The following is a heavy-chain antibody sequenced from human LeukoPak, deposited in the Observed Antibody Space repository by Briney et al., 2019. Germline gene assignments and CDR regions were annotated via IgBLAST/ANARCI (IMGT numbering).Heavy chain of an antibody. D-gene: IGHD2-2*01. V-gene: IGHV4-34*01. CDR2: INDSGST. CDR1: GGAFSNYF. J-gene: IGHJ4*02. CDR3: ARGQYCSTTTCYSARRYFDF. Sequence: PSETLSLTCAVSGGAFSNYFWTWIRQPPGKGMEWIAEINDSGSTNSNSSLRSRVAISLDTSKNQFSLRLTSVTAADTAVYYCARGQYCSTTTCYSARRYFDFWGQGTLVTVSS.